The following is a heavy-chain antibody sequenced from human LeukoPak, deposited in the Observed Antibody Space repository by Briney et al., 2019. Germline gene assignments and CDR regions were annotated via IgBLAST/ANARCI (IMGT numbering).Heavy chain of an antibody. V-gene: IGHV4-38-2*02. Sequence: SETLSLTCTVSGYSISSGYYWGWVRQPPGKGLEWIGSIYESGSTYYNPSLNSRVTISVDTSKNQFSLKLSSVTAADTAVYYCARDQYYYDSSGYGGLYYFDYWGQGTLVTVSS. J-gene: IGHJ4*02. D-gene: IGHD3-22*01. CDR1: GYSISSGYY. CDR2: IYESGST. CDR3: ARDQYYYDSSGYGGLYYFDY.